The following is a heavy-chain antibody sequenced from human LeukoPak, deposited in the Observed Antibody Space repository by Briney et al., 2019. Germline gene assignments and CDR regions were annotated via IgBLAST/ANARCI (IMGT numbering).Heavy chain of an antibody. D-gene: IGHD3-22*01. CDR1: GFTFSSYW. Sequence: GGSLRLSCAASGFTFSSYWMSWVRQAPGKGLEWVANIKQDGSEKYYVDSVKGRFTISRDNAKNSLYLQMNSLRAEDTAVYYCARWGKRFYYDSSGPSFDYWGQGTLVTVSS. CDR3: ARWGKRFYYDSSGPSFDY. J-gene: IGHJ4*02. V-gene: IGHV3-7*01. CDR2: IKQDGSEK.